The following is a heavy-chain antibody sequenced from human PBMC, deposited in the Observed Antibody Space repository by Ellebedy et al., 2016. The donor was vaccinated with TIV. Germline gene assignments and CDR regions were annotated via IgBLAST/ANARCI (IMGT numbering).Heavy chain of an antibody. V-gene: IGHV1-2*02. J-gene: IGHJ5*02. Sequence: AASVKVSCKASGYTFTSYYMHWVRQAPGQGLEWMGWINPNSGGTNYAQKFQGRVTMTRDTSISTAYMELSRLRSDDTAVYYCARGLPAGRELLSVDPWGQGTLVTVSS. CDR1: GYTFTSYY. D-gene: IGHD1-26*01. CDR2: INPNSGGT. CDR3: ARGLPAGRELLSVDP.